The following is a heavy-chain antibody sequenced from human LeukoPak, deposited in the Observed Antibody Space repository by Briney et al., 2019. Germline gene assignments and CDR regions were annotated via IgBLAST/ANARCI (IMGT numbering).Heavy chain of an antibody. CDR3: AGGMAVAGDFDY. Sequence: GGSLRLSCAASGFTFSSYSMNWVRQAPGKGLEWVSSISSSSSYIYYADSVKGRFTISRDNAKNSLYLQMNSLRAEDTAVYYCAGGMAVAGDFDYWGQGTLVTVSS. CDR1: GFTFSSYS. CDR2: ISSSSSYI. D-gene: IGHD6-19*01. J-gene: IGHJ4*02. V-gene: IGHV3-21*01.